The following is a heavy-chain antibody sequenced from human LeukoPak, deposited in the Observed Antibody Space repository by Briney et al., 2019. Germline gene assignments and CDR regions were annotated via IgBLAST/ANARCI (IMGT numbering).Heavy chain of an antibody. D-gene: IGHD3-16*01. Sequence: GESLKISCKGSGYSFTSYWIGWVRQMPGKGLEWMGIIYPADSDTRYSPSFRGQVTISADKSITTAYLHWSSLKASDTAMYYCARHYYDYVWGSYGIDYWGQGTLVTVSS. CDR1: GYSFTSYW. J-gene: IGHJ4*02. CDR2: IYPADSDT. V-gene: IGHV5-51*01. CDR3: ARHYYDYVWGSYGIDY.